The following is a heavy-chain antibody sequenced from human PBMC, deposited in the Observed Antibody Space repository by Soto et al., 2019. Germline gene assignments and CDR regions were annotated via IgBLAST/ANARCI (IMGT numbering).Heavy chain of an antibody. Sequence: GAAVKVSCKASGYTFTGYYMHWVRQAPGQGXEWMGWINPNSGGTNYAQKFQGWVTMTRDTSISTAYMELSRLRSDDTAVYYCARVLNGYSYGPGRGYYYYGMDVWGQGTTVTVSS. CDR1: GYTFTGYY. D-gene: IGHD5-18*01. CDR3: ARVLNGYSYGPGRGYYYYGMDV. J-gene: IGHJ6*02. V-gene: IGHV1-2*04. CDR2: INPNSGGT.